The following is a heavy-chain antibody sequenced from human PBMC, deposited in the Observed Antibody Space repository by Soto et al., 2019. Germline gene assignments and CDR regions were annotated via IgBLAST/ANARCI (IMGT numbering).Heavy chain of an antibody. J-gene: IGHJ4*02. Sequence: PSETLSLTCTASGFTFSSYAMSWVRQAPGKGLEWVSAISGSGGSTYYADSVKGRFTISRDNSKNTLYLQMNSLRAEDTAIYFCAKGSPTDYWGQGTLVTVSS. CDR2: ISGSGGST. V-gene: IGHV3-23*01. CDR1: GFTFSSYA. CDR3: AKGSPTDY.